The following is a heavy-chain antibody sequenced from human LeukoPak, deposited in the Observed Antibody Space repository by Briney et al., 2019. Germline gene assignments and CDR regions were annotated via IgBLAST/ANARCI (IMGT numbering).Heavy chain of an antibody. CDR2: INSNSGGT. J-gene: IGHJ5*02. Sequence: ASVKVSCKASGYTFTGYYMHWVRQAPGQGLEWMGWINSNSGGTNYAQKFQGRVTMTRDTSISTAYMELSRLRSDDTAVYYCAILGVLTGNWFDPWGQGTLVTVSS. D-gene: IGHD3-3*01. V-gene: IGHV1-2*02. CDR1: GYTFTGYY. CDR3: AILGVLTGNWFDP.